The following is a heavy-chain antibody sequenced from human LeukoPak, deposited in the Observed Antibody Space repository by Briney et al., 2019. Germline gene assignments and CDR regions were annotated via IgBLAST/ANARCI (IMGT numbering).Heavy chain of an antibody. V-gene: IGHV1-2*02. CDR1: GYTFTGYY. J-gene: IGHJ4*02. CDR3: ARAPTNYGDYSDY. D-gene: IGHD4-17*01. CDR2: INPNSGGT. Sequence: ASVKVSCKASGYTFTGYYMHWVRQAPGQGLEWMGCINPNSGGTNYAQKFQGRVTMTRDTSISTAYMELSRLRSDDTAVYYCARAPTNYGDYSDYWGQGTLVTVSS.